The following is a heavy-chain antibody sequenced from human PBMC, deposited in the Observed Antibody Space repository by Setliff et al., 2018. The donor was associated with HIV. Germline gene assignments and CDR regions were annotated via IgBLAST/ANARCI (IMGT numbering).Heavy chain of an antibody. V-gene: IGHV4-61*02. D-gene: IGHD2-21*02. CDR1: GGSISSGTDF. CDR3: AREGDGIDY. J-gene: IGHJ4*02. CDR2: IYTSGST. Sequence: PSETLSLTCSVSGGSISSGTDFWSWIRQPAGKGLEWIGRIYTSGSTKYNPSLDSRVTISVDTSKNQFSLKLTSVTAADTATYYCAREGDGIDYWGQGTLVTVSS.